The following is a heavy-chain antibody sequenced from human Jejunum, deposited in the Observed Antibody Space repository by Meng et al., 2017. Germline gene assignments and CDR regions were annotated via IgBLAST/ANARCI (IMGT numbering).Heavy chain of an antibody. V-gene: IGHV1-46*01. Sequence: ASAKVSCKASGYTFTSFCIHWVRQAPGQGLEWRGMINPSGGTTSYAQRFQGRVTVTRDTSTNTVYMDLNSLRSEDTAVYYCVRDLLWLGEGDYYYYYGMDVWGQGTTVTVSS. D-gene: IGHD6-19*01. CDR3: VRDLLWLGEGDYYYYYGMDV. J-gene: IGHJ6*02. CDR1: GYTFTSFC. CDR2: INPSGGTT.